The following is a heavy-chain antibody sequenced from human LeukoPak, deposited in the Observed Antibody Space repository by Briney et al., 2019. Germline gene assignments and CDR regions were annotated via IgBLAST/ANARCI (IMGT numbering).Heavy chain of an antibody. V-gene: IGHV3-23*01. J-gene: IGHJ4*02. CDR1: GLTFCAYS. CDR3: ANYDYVWGSHRHFEY. D-gene: IGHD3-16*02. CDR2: ISAREGAT. Sequence: GGSLRLSCTVSGLTFCAYSLIWVRQAPQKGLEWVSVISAREGATYYADSVRGRFTISRDNSRNTVYLQMNSLRAEDTAVYYCANYDYVWGSHRHFEYWGQGTLVTVSS.